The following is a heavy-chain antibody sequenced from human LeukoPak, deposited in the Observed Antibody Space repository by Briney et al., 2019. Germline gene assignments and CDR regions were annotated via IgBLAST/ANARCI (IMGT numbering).Heavy chain of an antibody. CDR3: ARHSFDSSGYYYHFDY. CDR1: GDSISSSSHY. J-gene: IGHJ4*02. Sequence: PSETLSLTCTVSGDSISSSSHYWGWIRQPPGKGLEWIGSIYYSGSTYYDPSLKSRVTIAVDTSKNQYSLKLSSVTAADTAVYYCARHSFDSSGYYYHFDYWGQGTLVTVSS. D-gene: IGHD3-22*01. V-gene: IGHV4-39*01. CDR2: IYYSGST.